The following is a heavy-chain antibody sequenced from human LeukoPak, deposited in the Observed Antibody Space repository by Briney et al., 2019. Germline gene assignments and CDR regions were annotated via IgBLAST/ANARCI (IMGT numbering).Heavy chain of an antibody. J-gene: IGHJ6*03. Sequence: SETLSLTCGVSGGSFSGHYWSWIRQPPGKGLEWIGEISHTGTTHSNPSLKSRVTISVDTPKNQFSLRLTSVTAADTAAYYCARRGGIIRGVASYYYMDVWGKGTTVTISS. CDR3: ARRGGIIRGVASYYYMDV. D-gene: IGHD3-10*01. CDR1: GGSFSGHY. CDR2: ISHTGTT. V-gene: IGHV4-34*01.